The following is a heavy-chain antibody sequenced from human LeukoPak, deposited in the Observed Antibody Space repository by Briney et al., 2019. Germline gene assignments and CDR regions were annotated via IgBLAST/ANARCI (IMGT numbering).Heavy chain of an antibody. V-gene: IGHV3-30-3*01. CDR1: GFTFSSYA. CDR2: ISYDGSNK. Sequence: GGSLRLSCAASGFTFSSYAMHWVRQAPGKGLEWVAVISYDGSNKYYADSVKGRFTISRDNSKNTLYLQMNSLRAEDTAVYYCARGPGGGDFWSGYTLGWGQGTMVTVSS. CDR3: ARGPGGGDFWSGYTLG. D-gene: IGHD3-3*01. J-gene: IGHJ3*01.